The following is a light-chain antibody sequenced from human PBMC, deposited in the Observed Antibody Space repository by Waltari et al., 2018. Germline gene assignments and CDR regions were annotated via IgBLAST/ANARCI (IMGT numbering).Light chain of an antibody. CDR3: QQYDTMPHT. J-gene: IGKJ2*01. Sequence: EIVMTQSPATLSVSPGERATLSCRASQSVRSNLAWYQQRPGQPPRLLIYGPSTRATGVPARFSGSGSGTEFTLTISSVAPEDFAVFYCQQYDTMPHTFGQGTKLEIK. V-gene: IGKV3-15*01. CDR2: GPS. CDR1: QSVRSN.